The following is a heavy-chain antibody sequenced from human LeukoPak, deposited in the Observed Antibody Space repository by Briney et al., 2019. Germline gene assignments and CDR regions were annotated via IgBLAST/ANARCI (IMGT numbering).Heavy chain of an antibody. CDR2: INDSGST. Sequence: PSETLSLTCAVYGGSLSGYYWSWIRQSPGKGLEWIGEINDSGSTNYNPSLKSRVTISVDTSKNQFSLKLTSVTAADTAVYYCANYGVVLATYGSPSPFVHWGQGTLVTVSS. V-gene: IGHV4-34*01. CDR1: GGSLSGYY. D-gene: IGHD3-16*01. CDR3: ANYGVVLATYGSPSPFVH. J-gene: IGHJ4*02.